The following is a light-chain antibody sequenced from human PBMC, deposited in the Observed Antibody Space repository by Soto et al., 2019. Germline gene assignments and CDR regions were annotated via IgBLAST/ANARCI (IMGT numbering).Light chain of an antibody. CDR2: GNT. Sequence: QSVLAQPASVSGAPGQGVTISCTGSSSNIGANYGVHWYQQLPGSAPKLLIYGNTNRASGVPDRFSGSKSGTSASLAISGLQAEDEADYYCQSYDSSLSGVLFGGGTKLTVL. CDR1: SSNIGANYG. V-gene: IGLV1-40*01. J-gene: IGLJ2*01. CDR3: QSYDSSLSGVL.